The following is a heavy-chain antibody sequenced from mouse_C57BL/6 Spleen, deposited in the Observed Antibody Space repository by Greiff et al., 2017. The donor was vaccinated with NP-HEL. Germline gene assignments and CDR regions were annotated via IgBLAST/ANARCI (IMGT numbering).Heavy chain of an antibody. CDR1: GYSFTSYY. CDR3: AREFFGYKFAY. V-gene: IGHV1-66*01. D-gene: IGHD2-2*01. J-gene: IGHJ3*01. Sequence: QVQLQQSGPELVKPGASVKISCKASGYSFTSYYIHWVKQRPGQGLEWIGWIYPGSGNTKYNEKFKGKATLTADTSSSTAYMQLSSLTSEDSAVYYCAREFFGYKFAYWGQGTLVTVSA. CDR2: IYPGSGNT.